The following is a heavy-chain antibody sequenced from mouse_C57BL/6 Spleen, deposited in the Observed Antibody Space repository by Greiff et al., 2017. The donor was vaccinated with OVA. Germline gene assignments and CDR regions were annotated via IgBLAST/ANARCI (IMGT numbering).Heavy chain of an antibody. CDR2: IDPETGGT. V-gene: IGHV1-15*01. D-gene: IGHD2-3*01. CDR1: GYTFTDYE. Sequence: QVQLKESGAELVRPGASVTLSCKASGYTFTDYEMHWVKQTPVHGLEWIGAIDPETGGTAYNQKFKGKAILTADKSSSTAYMELRSLTSEDSAVYYCTGWLLLLFAYWGQGTLVTVSA. CDR3: TGWLLLLFAY. J-gene: IGHJ3*01.